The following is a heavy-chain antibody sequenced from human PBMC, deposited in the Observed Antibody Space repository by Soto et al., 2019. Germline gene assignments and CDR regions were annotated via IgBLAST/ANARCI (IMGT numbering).Heavy chain of an antibody. J-gene: IGHJ6*02. Sequence: SETLSLTCTVSGGSISTYYWSWIRQPPGKGLEWIGYIYYDGSTNYNPSLKSRATISVDTSKKQFSLKLTSVTAADTAVYYCARVRYSYGTDYFYYYDLDVWGQGTTVTVSS. CDR2: IYYDGST. D-gene: IGHD5-18*01. CDR1: GGSISTYY. V-gene: IGHV4-59*01. CDR3: ARVRYSYGTDYFYYYDLDV.